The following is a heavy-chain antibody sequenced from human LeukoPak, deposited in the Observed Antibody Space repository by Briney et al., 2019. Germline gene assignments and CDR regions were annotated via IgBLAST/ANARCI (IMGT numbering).Heavy chain of an antibody. J-gene: IGHJ4*02. Sequence: GRSLRLSCAASGFTFSSYGMHWVRQAPGKGLEWVAVISYDGSNKYYADSVKGRFTISRDNSRNTLYLQMNSLRAEDTAVYYCAKGAMITFGGYTYFDYWGQGTLVTVSS. CDR3: AKGAMITFGGYTYFDY. CDR2: ISYDGSNK. D-gene: IGHD3-16*01. V-gene: IGHV3-30*18. CDR1: GFTFSSYG.